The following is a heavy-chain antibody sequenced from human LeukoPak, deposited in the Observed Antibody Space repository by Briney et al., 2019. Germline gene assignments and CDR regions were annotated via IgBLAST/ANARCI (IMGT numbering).Heavy chain of an antibody. CDR2: IGPTGSDR. D-gene: IGHD1-14*01. Sequence: GGSLRLSCTASGLTFSTSGFNWVRQAPGKGLEWVASIGPTGSDRYHADSIKGPFTISRHNANNFLYLQMNPLRAQDPAVYLCATETNGRHYDYWGQGTLLTVSS. V-gene: IGHV3-21*06. J-gene: IGHJ4*02. CDR3: ATETNGRHYDY. CDR1: GLTFSTSG.